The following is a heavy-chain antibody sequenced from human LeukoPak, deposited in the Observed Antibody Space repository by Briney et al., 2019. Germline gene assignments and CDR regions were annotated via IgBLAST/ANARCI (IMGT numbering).Heavy chain of an antibody. CDR2: MESNPAGGRV. CDR1: GFTFVNAW. J-gene: IGHJ4*02. CDR3: TTLAFDVHY. D-gene: IGHD2/OR15-2a*01. V-gene: IGHV3-15*04. Sequence: GGSLRLSCAASGFTFVNAWMTWVRQAPGKGLEWVGRMESNPAGGRVDYAAPVKGRFTISRDDSRSTLYLQLNNLGADDTAVYYCTTLAFDVHYWGRGTLITASS.